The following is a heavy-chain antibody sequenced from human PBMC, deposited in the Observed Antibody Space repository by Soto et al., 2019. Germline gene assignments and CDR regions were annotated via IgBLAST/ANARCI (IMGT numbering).Heavy chain of an antibody. CDR2: IYYSGST. CDR3: ARAVNRFTMIIGFDY. D-gene: IGHD3-22*01. J-gene: IGHJ4*02. Sequence: PSETLSLTCTVSGGSISSGDYYWSWIRQPPGKGLEWIGYIYYSGSTYYNPSHKSRVTISVDTSKNQPSLKLSSVTAADTAVYYCARAVNRFTMIIGFDYWGQGTLVTVSS. CDR1: GGSISSGDYY. V-gene: IGHV4-30-4*01.